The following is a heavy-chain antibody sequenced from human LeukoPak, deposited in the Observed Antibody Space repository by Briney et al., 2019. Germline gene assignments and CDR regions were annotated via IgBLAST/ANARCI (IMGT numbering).Heavy chain of an antibody. CDR3: DWYCSSTSCYVYDN. Sequence: SETLSLTCTVSGYSISRGYYWGWIRQPPGKGLEWIGSIYHSGSTYYNPSLKSRVTISVDTSKNQFSLKLSSVTAADTAVYYCDWYCSSTSCYVYDNWGQGTLVTVSS. V-gene: IGHV4-38-2*02. CDR2: IYHSGST. D-gene: IGHD2-2*01. J-gene: IGHJ4*02. CDR1: GYSISRGYY.